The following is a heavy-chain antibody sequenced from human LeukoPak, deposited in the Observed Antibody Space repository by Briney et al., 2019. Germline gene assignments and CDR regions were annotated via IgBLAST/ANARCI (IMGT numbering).Heavy chain of an antibody. CDR2: IYYSGST. CDR3: ARDLRTDIGSEHYYYMDV. Sequence: KPSETLSLTCTVSGGSISSGGYSWSWIRQPPGKGLEWIGYIYYSGSTYYNPSLKSRVTISVDTSKNQFSLKLSSVTAADTAVYYCARDLRTDIGSEHYYYMDVWGKGTTVTVSS. J-gene: IGHJ6*03. D-gene: IGHD2-15*01. CDR1: GGSISSGGYS. V-gene: IGHV4-30-4*07.